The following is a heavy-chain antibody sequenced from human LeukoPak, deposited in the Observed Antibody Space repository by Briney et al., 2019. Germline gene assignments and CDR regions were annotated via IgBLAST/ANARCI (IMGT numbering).Heavy chain of an antibody. Sequence: PGGSLRLSCAASGFTFSNYWMHWVRQAPGKGLVWVSRINSDGGDTDYADSVKGRFTISRDNAKNTPFLEMNSLRAEDTAVYYCATIAVTTALDYWGQGVLVAVSS. J-gene: IGHJ4*02. CDR3: ATIAVTTALDY. D-gene: IGHD6-19*01. CDR2: INSDGGDT. V-gene: IGHV3-74*01. CDR1: GFTFSNYW.